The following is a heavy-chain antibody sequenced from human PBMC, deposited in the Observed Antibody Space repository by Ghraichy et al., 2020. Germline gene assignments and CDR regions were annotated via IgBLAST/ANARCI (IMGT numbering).Heavy chain of an antibody. Sequence: GGSLRLSCAASGFTFSSYGMHWVRQAPGKGLEWVAVIWYDGSNKYYADSVKGRFTISRDNSKNTLYLQMNSLRAEDTAVYYCARSPMFGGTAPHHYYYGMDVWGQGTTVTVSS. V-gene: IGHV3-33*01. CDR3: ARSPMFGGTAPHHYYYGMDV. D-gene: IGHD3-10*02. CDR1: GFTFSSYG. CDR2: IWYDGSNK. J-gene: IGHJ6*02.